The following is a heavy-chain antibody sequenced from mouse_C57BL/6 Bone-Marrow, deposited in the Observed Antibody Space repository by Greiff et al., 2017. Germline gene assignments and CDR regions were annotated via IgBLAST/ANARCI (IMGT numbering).Heavy chain of an antibody. CDR1: DYTFTSYW. J-gene: IGHJ3*01. CDR3: ARSESNSAWFAY. D-gene: IGHD2-5*01. V-gene: IGHV1-64*01. CDR2: IHPNSGST. Sequence: QVQLQQPGAELVKPGASVKLSCKASDYTFTSYWMHWVKQRPGQGLEWIGMIHPNSGSTNYNEKFKSKATLTVDKSSSTAYMQLSSLTSEDSAVYYCARSESNSAWFAYWGQGTLVTVSA.